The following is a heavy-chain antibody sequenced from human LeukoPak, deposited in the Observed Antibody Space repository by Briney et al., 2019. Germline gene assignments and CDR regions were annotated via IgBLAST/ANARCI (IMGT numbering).Heavy chain of an antibody. D-gene: IGHD2-2*01. CDR3: ASQDIVVVPAATKGWFDP. CDR1: GYTFTGYY. V-gene: IGHV1-2*02. Sequence: ASVKVSCKASGYTFTGYYMHWVRQAPGQGLEWMGWINPNSGGTNYAQKFQGRVTMTRDTSISTAYMELSRLRSDDTAVYYCASQDIVVVPAATKGWFDPWGQGTLVTVSS. J-gene: IGHJ5*02. CDR2: INPNSGGT.